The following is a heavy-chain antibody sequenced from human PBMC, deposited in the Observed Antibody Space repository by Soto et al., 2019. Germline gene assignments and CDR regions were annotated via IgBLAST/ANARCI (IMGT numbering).Heavy chain of an antibody. D-gene: IGHD3-16*01. CDR2: IYWDDDK. CDR3: AHKRNYDGSWNEGVFDY. V-gene: IGHV2-5*02. CDR1: GFSLTSRPVG. Sequence: QITLKESGPTLVKPTQTLTLTCTFSGFSLTSRPVGVGWVRQPPGKALEWLAFIYWDDDKRYSPSLRSTLTVKKDASKNQVVLTLANKDPVDTATFYCAHKRNYDGSWNEGVFDYWGQGILVTVSS. J-gene: IGHJ4*02.